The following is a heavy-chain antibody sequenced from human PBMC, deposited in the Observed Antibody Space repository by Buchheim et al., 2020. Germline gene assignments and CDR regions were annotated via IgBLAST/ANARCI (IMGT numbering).Heavy chain of an antibody. V-gene: IGHV4-39*01. D-gene: IGHD3-10*01. CDR3: AKSPPGSYYNWFDP. CDR2: VSYSGTS. CDR1: GVSIIETNYY. J-gene: IGHJ5*02. Sequence: QLHLQESGPGLVRPSETLSLTCSVSGVSIIETNYYWGWIRQAPGKGLEWFGTVSYSGTSYYNPSLQSRVTISVDTSRNQFSLSLRSVTATDSAVYYCAKSPPGSYYNWFDPWGQGT.